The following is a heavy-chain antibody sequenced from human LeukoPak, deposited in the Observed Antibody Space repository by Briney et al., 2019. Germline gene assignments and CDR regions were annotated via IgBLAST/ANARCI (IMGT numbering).Heavy chain of an antibody. Sequence: GGSLRLSCAASGFTFSSYAMSWVRQAPGKGLEWVSAISGSGGSTYYADSVKGRFTISRDKSKNTLYLQMNSLRAQDTDVYYLAISPCSSGWWIPFDYWGQGTLVTVSS. CDR3: AISPCSSGWWIPFDY. D-gene: IGHD6-19*01. J-gene: IGHJ4*02. V-gene: IGHV3-23*01. CDR2: ISGSGGST. CDR1: GFTFSSYA.